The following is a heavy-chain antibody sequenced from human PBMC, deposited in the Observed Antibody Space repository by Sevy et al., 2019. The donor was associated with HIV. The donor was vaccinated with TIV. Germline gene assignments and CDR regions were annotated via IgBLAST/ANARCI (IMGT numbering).Heavy chain of an antibody. CDR3: ATSGKNYDCWSGDYYGMDV. CDR2: FDPEYGET. Sequence: ASVKVSCKVSGYTLTELSMHWVRQAPGKGLEWMGGFDPEYGETIYAQTFQGRVTMTEDTSTDTAYMELSSLRSEDTAVYYCATSGKNYDCWSGDYYGMDVWGQGTTVTVSS. V-gene: IGHV1-24*01. J-gene: IGHJ6*02. D-gene: IGHD3-3*01. CDR1: GYTLTELS.